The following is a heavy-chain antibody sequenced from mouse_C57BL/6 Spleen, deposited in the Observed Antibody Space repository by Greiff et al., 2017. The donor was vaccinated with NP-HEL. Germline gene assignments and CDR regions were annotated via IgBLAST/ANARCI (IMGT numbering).Heavy chain of an antibody. V-gene: IGHV1-66*01. CDR3: ARAIYYYGSFYYFDY. CDR2: IYPGSGNT. Sequence: VQLQESGPELVKPGASVKISCKASGYSFTSYYIHWVKQRPGQGLEWIGWIYPGSGNTKYNEKFKGKATLTADTSSSTAYMQLSSLTSEDSAVYYCARAIYYYGSFYYFDYWGQGTTLTVSS. CDR1: GYSFTSYY. J-gene: IGHJ2*01. D-gene: IGHD1-1*01.